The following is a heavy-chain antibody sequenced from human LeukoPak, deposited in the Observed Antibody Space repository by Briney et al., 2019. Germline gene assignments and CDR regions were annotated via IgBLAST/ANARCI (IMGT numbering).Heavy chain of an antibody. CDR1: GYTFTDYY. Sequence: ASVNVSCKASGYTFTDYYMHWVRQAPRQGLEGMGWINPNSGGTNYAQNFQGRVTMTRDKSISTGYMDLSRQQSDGTVLYYCARGPSRGFDPWGQGTLVTVSS. J-gene: IGHJ5*02. CDR3: ARGPSRGFDP. CDR2: INPNSGGT. V-gene: IGHV1-2*02.